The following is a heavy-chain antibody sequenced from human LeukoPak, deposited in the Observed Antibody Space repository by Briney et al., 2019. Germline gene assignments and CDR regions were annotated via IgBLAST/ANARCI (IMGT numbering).Heavy chain of an antibody. CDR2: INPNSGGT. V-gene: IGHV1-2*02. CDR3: ALLKIQLWSHYFDY. Sequence: ASVKVSCKASGYTFTGYYMHWVRQAPGQGLEWMGWINPNSGGTNYAQKFQGRVTMTRGTSISTAYMELSRLRSDDTAVYYCALLKIQLWSHYFDYWGQGTLVTVSS. D-gene: IGHD5-18*01. J-gene: IGHJ4*02. CDR1: GYTFTGYY.